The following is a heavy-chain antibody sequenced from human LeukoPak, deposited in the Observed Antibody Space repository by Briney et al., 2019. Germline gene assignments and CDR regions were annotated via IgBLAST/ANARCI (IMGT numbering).Heavy chain of an antibody. D-gene: IGHD4-23*01. J-gene: IGHJ4*02. CDR1: GYTLTNYN. CDR2: INTYKGDT. CDR3: AGEFGHCYGDNCFYFFDT. V-gene: IGHV1-18*01. Sequence: ASVMVSCKASGYTLTNYNISWVRQAPGQGLEWMGWINTYKGDTLYAQKLQGRVTMTADTSTNTAYMELRSLRFDDTAVYYCAGEFGHCYGDNCFYFFDTWGQGFRVTVSS.